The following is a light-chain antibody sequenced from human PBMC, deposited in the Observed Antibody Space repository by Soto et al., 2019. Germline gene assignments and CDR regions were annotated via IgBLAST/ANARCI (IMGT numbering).Light chain of an antibody. V-gene: IGKV1-27*01. Sequence: DIQMTQSPSSLSASVGDRVTITCRASHGISNYLAWYQQKPGKVPKLLIYASSTLLLGVPSRFSGSGSGTDFTLTISSLQPEDVATYYCQKYDSAPITFAQGTRLEIK. CDR2: ASS. CDR1: HGISNY. CDR3: QKYDSAPIT. J-gene: IGKJ5*01.